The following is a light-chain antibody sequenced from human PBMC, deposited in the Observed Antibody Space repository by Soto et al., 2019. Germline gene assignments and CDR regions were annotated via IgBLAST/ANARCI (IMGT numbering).Light chain of an antibody. CDR1: QDISNY. J-gene: IGKJ4*01. Sequence: DIQMTQSPSSLSASVGARVTITCQASQDISNYLNWYQQKPGKAPKLLIYDASNLETGVPSRFSGRGSGTEFTFTISSLQPEDIATYYCQQYDNLPLTFGGGTKVEIK. CDR3: QQYDNLPLT. V-gene: IGKV1-33*01. CDR2: DAS.